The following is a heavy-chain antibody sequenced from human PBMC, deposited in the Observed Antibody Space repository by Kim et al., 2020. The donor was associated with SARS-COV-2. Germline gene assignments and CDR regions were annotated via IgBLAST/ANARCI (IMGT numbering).Heavy chain of an antibody. CDR1: GFNFNTYS. D-gene: IGHD3-10*01. J-gene: IGHJ6*02. CDR2: ISSSTTM. V-gene: IGHV3-48*02. CDR3: ARCPLSMTMVRGMITTTLFYYYNMDG. Sequence: GGSLRLSCAASGFNFNTYSMNWVRQAPGKGLEWVSYISSSTTMYYADSVRGRFTISRDNAKNSLFLQMNSLRDEDTAVYYCARCPLSMTMVRGMITTTLFYYYNMDGWGQGTTVTVPS.